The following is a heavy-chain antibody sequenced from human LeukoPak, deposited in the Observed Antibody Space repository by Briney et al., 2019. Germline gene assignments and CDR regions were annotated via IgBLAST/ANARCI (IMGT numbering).Heavy chain of an antibody. J-gene: IGHJ4*02. V-gene: IGHV4-38-2*01. CDR3: ARVTYVDDMLYQYFDY. D-gene: IGHD4-17*01. CDR1: SYSISSGSY. CDR2: IFHSGNS. Sequence: SETLSLTCAVSSYSISSGSYWGWLRQSPGKGLEWVVSIFHSGNSYYNPSLKSPLTMSVDTSKNQFSLKLTSVTAADTALYYCARVTYVDDMLYQYFDYWGQGILVTVSS.